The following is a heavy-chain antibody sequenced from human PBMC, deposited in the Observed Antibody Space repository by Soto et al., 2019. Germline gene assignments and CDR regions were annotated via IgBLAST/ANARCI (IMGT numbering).Heavy chain of an antibody. CDR1: GYTFTGYY. D-gene: IGHD3-22*01. J-gene: IGHJ4*02. V-gene: IGHV1-2*04. CDR2: INPNSGGT. CDR3: AKVSPINYDSSGSRPLYFDY. Sequence: ASVKVSCTSSGYTFTGYYMHWVRQAPGQGLEWMGWINPNSGGTNYAQKFQGWVTMTRDTSISTAYMELSRLRSDDTAVYYCAKVSPINYDSSGSRPLYFDYWGQGTLVTVSS.